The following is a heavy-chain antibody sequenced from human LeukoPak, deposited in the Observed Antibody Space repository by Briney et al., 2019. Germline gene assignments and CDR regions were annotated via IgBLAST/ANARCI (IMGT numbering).Heavy chain of an antibody. V-gene: IGHV4-34*01. CDR2: INHSGST. CDR1: GGSFSGYY. CDR3: ARRRKAGYSSRWYPRAWYFDL. D-gene: IGHD6-19*01. Sequence: SETLSLTCAVYGGSFSGYYWSWIRQPPGKGLEWIGEINHSGSTNYNPSLKSRVTISVDTSKNQFSLKLSSVTAADTAVYYCARRRKAGYSSRWYPRAWYFDLWGRGTLVTVSS. J-gene: IGHJ2*01.